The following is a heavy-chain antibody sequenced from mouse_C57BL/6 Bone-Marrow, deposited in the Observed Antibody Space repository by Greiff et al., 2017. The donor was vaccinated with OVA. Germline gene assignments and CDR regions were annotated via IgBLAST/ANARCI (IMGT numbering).Heavy chain of an antibody. CDR3: ARRWLLRAMDY. D-gene: IGHD2-3*01. CDR2: ISSGSSTI. J-gene: IGHJ4*01. Sequence: EVKLVESGGGLVKPGGSLKLSCAASGFTFSDYGMHWVRQAPEKGLEWVAYISSGSSTIYYADTVKGRFTISRDNATNTLFLQMTSLRSEDTAMYYCARRWLLRAMDYWGQGTSVTVSS. CDR1: GFTFSDYG. V-gene: IGHV5-17*01.